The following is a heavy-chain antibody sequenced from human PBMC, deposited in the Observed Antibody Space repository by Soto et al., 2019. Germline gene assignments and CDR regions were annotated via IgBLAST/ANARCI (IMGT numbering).Heavy chain of an antibody. CDR2: IYYSGST. CDR3: ARAVVVAAPYYYYYMDV. Sequence: SETLSLTCTVSGGSISSYYWSWIRQPPGKGLEWIGYIYYSGSTNYNPSLKSRVTISVDTSKNQFSLKLSSVTAADTAVYYCARAVVVAAPYYYYYMDVWGKGTTVTVSS. D-gene: IGHD2-15*01. V-gene: IGHV4-59*08. CDR1: GGSISSYY. J-gene: IGHJ6*03.